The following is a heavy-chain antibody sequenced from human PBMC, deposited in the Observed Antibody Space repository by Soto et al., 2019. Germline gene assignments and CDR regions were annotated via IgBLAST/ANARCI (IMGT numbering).Heavy chain of an antibody. Sequence: GGSLRLSCGASGFTFINAWMSWVRQAPGKGLEWVGRIKSKTDGGTTDYAAPVKGRFTISRDDSKNTLYLQMNSLKTEDTAVYYCTGRYFDWLPSPDYWGQGTLVTVSS. D-gene: IGHD3-9*01. V-gene: IGHV3-15*01. J-gene: IGHJ4*02. CDR2: IKSKTDGGTT. CDR3: TGRYFDWLPSPDY. CDR1: GFTFINAW.